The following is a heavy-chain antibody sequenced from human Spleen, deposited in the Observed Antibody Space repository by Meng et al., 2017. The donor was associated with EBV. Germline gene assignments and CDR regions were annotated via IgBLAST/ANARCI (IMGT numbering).Heavy chain of an antibody. CDR1: GGSASNRAYH. CDR3: ARDTEAPGTWFDY. CDR2: VHDTGST. D-gene: IGHD6-13*01. J-gene: IGHJ4*02. V-gene: IGHV4-39*02. Sequence: DSVPARTNAPRTPSLHCKPPGGSASNRAYHWGWSRQPPGRGLEWIGSVHDTGSTYYSPSLKSRVTVSVDTSKNQFSLRLTSVTAADTAVYYCARDTEAPGTWFDYWGQGALVTVSS.